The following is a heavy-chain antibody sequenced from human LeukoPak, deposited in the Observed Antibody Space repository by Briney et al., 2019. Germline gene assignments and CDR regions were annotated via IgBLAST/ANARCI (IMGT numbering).Heavy chain of an antibody. J-gene: IGHJ4*02. CDR2: FDPEDGET. Sequence: EASVKVSCKASGYTFTNYYMHWVRQAPGKGLEWMGGFDPEDGETIYAQKFQGRVTMTGDTSTDTAYMELSSLRSEDTAVYYCATVWVGATGVDYWGQGTLVTVSS. CDR3: ATVWVGATGVDY. V-gene: IGHV1-24*01. D-gene: IGHD1-26*01. CDR1: GYTFTNYY.